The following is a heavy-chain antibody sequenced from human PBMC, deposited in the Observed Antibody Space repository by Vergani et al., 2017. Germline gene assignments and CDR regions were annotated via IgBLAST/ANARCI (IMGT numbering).Heavy chain of an antibody. Sequence: QVQLQESGPGLVKPSETLSLTCTVSGGSISSYYWSWIRQPPGKGLEWIGYIYYSGSTYYNPSLKSRVTISVDTSKNQFSLKLSSVTAADTAVYYCARGSGNYYDFWSGYYSYYYYMDVWGKGTTVTVSS. CDR1: GGSISSYY. CDR3: ARGSGNYYDFWSGYYSYYYYMDV. J-gene: IGHJ6*03. CDR2: IYYSGST. V-gene: IGHV4-59*12. D-gene: IGHD3-3*01.